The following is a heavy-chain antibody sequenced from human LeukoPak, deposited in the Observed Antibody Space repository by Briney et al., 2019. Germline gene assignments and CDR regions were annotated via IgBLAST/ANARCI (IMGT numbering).Heavy chain of an antibody. J-gene: IGHJ4*02. V-gene: IGHV3-66*02. Sequence: PGGSLRLSCAASGFTVSSNYMSWVRQAPGKGLEWVSVIYSGGSTYYADSVKGRFTISRDNSKNTLYLQMNSQRAEDTAVYYCASHDSSGYSFSLYYWGQGTLVTVSS. CDR2: IYSGGST. D-gene: IGHD3-22*01. CDR3: ASHDSSGYSFSLYY. CDR1: GFTVSSNY.